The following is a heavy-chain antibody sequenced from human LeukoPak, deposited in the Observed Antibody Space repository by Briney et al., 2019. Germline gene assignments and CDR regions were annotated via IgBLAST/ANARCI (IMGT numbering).Heavy chain of an antibody. J-gene: IGHJ4*02. V-gene: IGHV3-49*04. CDR3: ARYYYESSGMDLDY. Sequence: PGRSLRLSCTASVFTFGDYAMSWVRQAPGKGLEWVGFIRSKAYGGTTEYAASVKGRFTISRDDSKSIAYLQMNSLKTEDTAVYFCARYYYESSGMDLDYWGQGTLVTVSS. D-gene: IGHD3-22*01. CDR2: IRSKAYGGTT. CDR1: VFTFGDYA.